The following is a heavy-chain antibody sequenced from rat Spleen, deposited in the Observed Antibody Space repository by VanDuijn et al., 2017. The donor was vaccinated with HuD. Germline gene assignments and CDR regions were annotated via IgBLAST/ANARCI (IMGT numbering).Heavy chain of an antibody. CDR2: INTVGGNT. CDR1: GFTFSNAA. CDR3: ARETGYNSGYAWFAY. V-gene: IGHV5S13*01. Sequence: EVQVVESGGGLVQPKESLKISCAASGFTFSNAAMYWVRQAPTKGLEWVASINTVGGNTYYRDSVKGRFTISRDNAKNTLYLQMDSLRSEDTATYYCARETGYNSGYAWFAYWGQGVMVTVSS. J-gene: IGHJ2*01. D-gene: IGHD4-3*01.